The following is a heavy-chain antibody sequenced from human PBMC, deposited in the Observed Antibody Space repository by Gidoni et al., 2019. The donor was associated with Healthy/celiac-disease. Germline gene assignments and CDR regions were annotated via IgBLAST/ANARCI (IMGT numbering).Heavy chain of an antibody. CDR3: ARGPGEAVADLYYYYGMDV. V-gene: IGHV1-2*04. CDR1: RYTFTGYY. D-gene: IGHD6-19*01. J-gene: IGHJ6*02. CDR2: INPNSGGT. Sequence: QVQLVQSGAEVKKPGASVKVSCKASRYTFTGYYMLWVRQAPGQGLEWMGWINPNSGGTNYAQKFQGWVTMTRDTSISTAYMGLSRLRSDDTAVYYCARGPGEAVADLYYYYGMDVWGQGTTVTVSS.